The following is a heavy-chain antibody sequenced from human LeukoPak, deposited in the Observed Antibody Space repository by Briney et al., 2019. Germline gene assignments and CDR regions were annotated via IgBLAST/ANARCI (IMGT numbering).Heavy chain of an antibody. CDR3: ARQMPSSGLNS. J-gene: IGHJ4*02. CDR1: GYTFTGNY. CDR2: MNSNRGGT. Sequence: GGSVNLSCKAAGYTFTGNYMHWVRQAPGQGLEWMGWMNSNRGGTNYAQKFQGRVTMTRDTSISTAYMELSRLTADDTAVYYCARQMPSSGLNSSGQGALFSVSS. V-gene: IGHV1-2*02. D-gene: IGHD6-19*01.